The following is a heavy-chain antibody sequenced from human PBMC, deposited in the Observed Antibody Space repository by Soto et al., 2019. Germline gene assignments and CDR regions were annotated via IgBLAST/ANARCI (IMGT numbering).Heavy chain of an antibody. CDR3: AHRRQGINWNVFYFDY. CDR2: IYWDDDK. CDR1: GFSLSTSGVG. V-gene: IGHV2-5*02. D-gene: IGHD1-20*01. Sequence: QITLKESGPTLVKPTQTLTLTCTFSGFSLSTSGVGVGWIRQPPGKALEWLALIYWDDDKRYSPSLKSRLTITKDTSKNQVVLTMTNMDPVDTATYYCAHRRQGINWNVFYFDYWGQGTLVTVSS. J-gene: IGHJ4*02.